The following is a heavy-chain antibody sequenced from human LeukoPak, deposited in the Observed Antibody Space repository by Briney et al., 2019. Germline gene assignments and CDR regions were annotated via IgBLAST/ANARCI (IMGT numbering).Heavy chain of an antibody. CDR1: GFTVSSNY. D-gene: IGHD5-18*01. Sequence: GGSLRLSCAASGFTVSSNYMSWVRQAPGKGLEWVSVIYSGGSTYYADSVKGRFTISRDNSKNTLYLQMNSLRAEDTAVYYCARGSVTTGPFGMDVWGQGATVTVSS. CDR2: IYSGGST. CDR3: ARGSVTTGPFGMDV. J-gene: IGHJ6*02. V-gene: IGHV3-66*01.